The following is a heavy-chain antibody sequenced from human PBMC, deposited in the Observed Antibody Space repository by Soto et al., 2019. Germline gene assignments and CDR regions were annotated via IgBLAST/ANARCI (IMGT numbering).Heavy chain of an antibody. CDR3: FIDSAPYNDKYVPPY. D-gene: IGHD3-9*01. CDR1: GGSISSADYN. CDR2: IYYTGVN. V-gene: IGHV4-30-4*01. J-gene: IGHJ4*02. Sequence: PSETLSLTCTVSGGSISSADYNWNWIRQPPGKGLEWIGNIYYTGVNFYNPSLRSRVALSVDPSRNQFSLRLSSVTAADTAVYFCFIDSAPYNDKYVPPYWGQGTLVPVSS.